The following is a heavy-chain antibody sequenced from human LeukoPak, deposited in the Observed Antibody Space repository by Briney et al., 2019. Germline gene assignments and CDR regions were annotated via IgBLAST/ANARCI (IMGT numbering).Heavy chain of an antibody. V-gene: IGHV4-59*08. Sequence: KSSETLSLTCTVSGGSINNYYWSWVRQPPGAGLEWIAYIYYTGSTNYNPSLKSRLTISVDTSRNQFSLRLSSVTAADTAVYYCARFSKYYDTPTYYLNYWGQGILVTVSS. D-gene: IGHD2/OR15-2a*01. CDR2: IYYTGST. CDR1: GGSINNYY. CDR3: ARFSKYYDTPTYYLNY. J-gene: IGHJ4*02.